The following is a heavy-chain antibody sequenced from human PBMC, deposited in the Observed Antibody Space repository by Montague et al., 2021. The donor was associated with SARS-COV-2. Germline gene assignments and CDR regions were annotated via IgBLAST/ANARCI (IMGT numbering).Heavy chain of an antibody. CDR2: IYYSWST. CDR1: GGSISSYY. CDR3: ARGFDI. Sequence: SETLSLTCTVSGGSISSYYWSWIRQPPGQGLEWIGYIYYSWSTNNNPSLKIRVTISVDTSKNQFSLKLSSVTAADTAVYYCARGFDIWGQGTMVTVSS. J-gene: IGHJ3*02. V-gene: IGHV4-59*01.